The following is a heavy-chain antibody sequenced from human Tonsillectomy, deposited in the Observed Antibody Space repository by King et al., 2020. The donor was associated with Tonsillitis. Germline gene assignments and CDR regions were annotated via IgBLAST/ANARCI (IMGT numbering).Heavy chain of an antibody. CDR3: ARDQNYYDSSGYYRGGFDY. Sequence: LQLQESGPGLVKPSETLSLTCTVSGGSISSYYWSWIRQPPGKGLEWMGYIYYSGSTNYNPSLKSRVTTSVDTSKNQFSLKLSSVTAADTAVYYCARDQNYYDSSGYYRGGFDYWGQGTLVTVSS. J-gene: IGHJ4*02. D-gene: IGHD3-22*01. V-gene: IGHV4-59*01. CDR1: GGSISSYY. CDR2: IYYSGST.